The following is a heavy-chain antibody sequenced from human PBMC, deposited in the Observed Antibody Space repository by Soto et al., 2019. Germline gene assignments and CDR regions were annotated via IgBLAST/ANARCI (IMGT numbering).Heavy chain of an antibody. CDR1: GVTFSSYA. Sequence: GGSLRLSCAASGVTFSSYAMSWVRQAPGKGLEWVSAISGSGGSTYYADSVKGRFTISRDNSKNTLYLQMNSLSAEDTAVYYCAKDHKFYYDSSGSPLSDFDYWGRGSLVTVSS. J-gene: IGHJ4*02. D-gene: IGHD3-22*01. CDR2: ISGSGGST. V-gene: IGHV3-23*01. CDR3: AKDHKFYYDSSGSPLSDFDY.